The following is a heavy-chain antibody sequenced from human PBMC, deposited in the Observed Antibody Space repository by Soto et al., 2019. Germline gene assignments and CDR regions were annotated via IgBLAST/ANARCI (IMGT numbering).Heavy chain of an antibody. CDR3: GRAPWGGDSYGMDV. Sequence: EVQLVESGGGLVKPGGSLRLSCAASGFTFSSYSMNWVRQAPGKGLEWVSSISSSSSYIYYADSVKGRFTISRDNAKNSLSLQMNGLRAEETAVYYCGRAPWGGDSYGMDVWGQGTTVTVSS. CDR2: ISSSSSYI. D-gene: IGHD3-16*01. J-gene: IGHJ6*02. V-gene: IGHV3-21*01. CDR1: GFTFSSYS.